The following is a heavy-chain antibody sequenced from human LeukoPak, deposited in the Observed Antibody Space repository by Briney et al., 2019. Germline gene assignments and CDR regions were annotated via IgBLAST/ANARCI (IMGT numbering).Heavy chain of an antibody. CDR1: GFTFSRYA. Sequence: PGGSLRLSCAASGFTFSRYAMSWVRQAPGEGLGWVSAISGSGGSTYYADPGKGPFTISRDNYKNTLYLQMNSLRAEDTAVYYCARSMVRGVSGAFDIWGQGTMVTVSS. D-gene: IGHD3-10*01. V-gene: IGHV3-23*01. J-gene: IGHJ3*02. CDR2: ISGSGGST. CDR3: ARSMVRGVSGAFDI.